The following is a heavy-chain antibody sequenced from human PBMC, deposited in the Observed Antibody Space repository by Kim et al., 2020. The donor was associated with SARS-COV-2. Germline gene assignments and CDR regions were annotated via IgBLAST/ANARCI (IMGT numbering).Heavy chain of an antibody. CDR3: AKARYCSISSCYGFDP. J-gene: IGHJ5*02. Sequence: GGSLRLSCAASGFTFNNYAMTWVRQAPGKGLEWVSAISGNGGSTFYADSVKGRFTISRDNSKNTLYLQMNSLRAEDTAVYYCAKARYCSISSCYGFDPWGQGTPVTVSS. CDR2: ISGNGGST. CDR1: GFTFNNYA. V-gene: IGHV3-23*01. D-gene: IGHD2-2*01.